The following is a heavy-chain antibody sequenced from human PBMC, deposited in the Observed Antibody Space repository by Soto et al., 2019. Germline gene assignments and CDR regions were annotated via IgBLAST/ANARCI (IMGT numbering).Heavy chain of an antibody. CDR3: ARVEQLGGHYYYYGMDV. D-gene: IGHD6-6*01. J-gene: IGHJ6*02. CDR1: CGSISSSNW. Sequence: SETLSLTCAVSCGSISSSNWWSWVRQPPGKGLEWIGEIYHSGSTNYNPSLKSRVTISVDRSKNQFSLKLSSVTAADTAVYYCARVEQLGGHYYYYGMDVWGQGTTVTVSS. CDR2: IYHSGST. V-gene: IGHV4-4*02.